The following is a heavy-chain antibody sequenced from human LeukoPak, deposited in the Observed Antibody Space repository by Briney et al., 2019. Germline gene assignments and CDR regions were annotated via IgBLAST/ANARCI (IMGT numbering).Heavy chain of an antibody. V-gene: IGHV3-7*05. J-gene: IGHJ4*02. D-gene: IGHD3-3*01. Sequence: GGSLRLSCAASGFTLSSSWMSWVRQAPGKGLEWVANIIQDGSEKYYVDSVKGRFTISRDNPENSLYLQMNSLRAEDTAVYYCARPFLEWLLSPDYWGQGTLVTVSS. CDR1: GFTLSSSW. CDR2: IIQDGSEK. CDR3: ARPFLEWLLSPDY.